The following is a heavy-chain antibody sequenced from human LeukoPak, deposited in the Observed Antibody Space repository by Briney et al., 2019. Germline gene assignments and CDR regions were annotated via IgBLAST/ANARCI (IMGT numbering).Heavy chain of an antibody. D-gene: IGHD6-25*01. V-gene: IGHV1-2*02. CDR2: INPKNGGT. Sequence: ASVKVSCKASGYNFAHNIHWVRQAPGQGHEFMGWINPKNGGTKYAQSFQGRVTMTRDTSISTVYMELSSLGSDDTAVYYCVVSIQAAAIPAFDSWGQGTLVTVS. CDR3: VVSIQAAAIPAFDS. J-gene: IGHJ4*02. CDR1: GYNFAHN.